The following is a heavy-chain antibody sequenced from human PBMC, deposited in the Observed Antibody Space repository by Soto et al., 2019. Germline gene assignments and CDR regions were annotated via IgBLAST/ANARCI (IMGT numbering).Heavy chain of an antibody. Sequence: PGGSLRLSCAASGFTFSNSWMHWVRQAPGKGLVWVSYINSDGSTTTYADSVKGRFTISRDNAKNTVYLQITSLTAEDTAVYYCARDRSYTTDYWDQGTLVTVSS. V-gene: IGHV3-74*01. D-gene: IGHD1-26*01. J-gene: IGHJ4*02. CDR3: ARDRSYTTDY. CDR1: GFTFSNSW. CDR2: INSDGSTT.